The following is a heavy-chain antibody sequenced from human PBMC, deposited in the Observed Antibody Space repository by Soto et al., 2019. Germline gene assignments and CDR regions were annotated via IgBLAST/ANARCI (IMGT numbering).Heavy chain of an antibody. D-gene: IGHD3-16*01. V-gene: IGHV4-31*03. Sequence: SETLSLTCTVSGGSISSGGYYWSWIRQHPGKGLEWIGYIYYSGSTYYNPSLKSRVTISVDTSKNQFSLKLSSVTAADTAVYYCAREDGGERPTIRAFDYWGQGTLVTVSS. J-gene: IGHJ4*02. CDR3: AREDGGERPTIRAFDY. CDR2: IYYSGST. CDR1: GGSISSGGYY.